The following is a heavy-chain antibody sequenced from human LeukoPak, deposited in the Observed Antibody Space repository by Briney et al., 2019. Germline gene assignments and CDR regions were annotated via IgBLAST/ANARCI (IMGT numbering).Heavy chain of an antibody. Sequence: GGSLRLSCAASGFTFSTYNMNWVRQAPGKGLEWVSFISSSNSYIYYADSVKGRFTISRDNAKNSLYLQMNSLRAEDTAVYYCAREIAAAGPNYFDYWGQGTLVTVSS. CDR1: GFTFSTYN. J-gene: IGHJ4*02. V-gene: IGHV3-21*01. CDR3: AREIAAAGPNYFDY. CDR2: ISSSNSYI. D-gene: IGHD6-13*01.